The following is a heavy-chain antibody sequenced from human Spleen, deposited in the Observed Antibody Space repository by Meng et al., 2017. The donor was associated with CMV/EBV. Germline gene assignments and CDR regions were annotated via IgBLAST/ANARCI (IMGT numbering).Heavy chain of an antibody. CDR3: ARESVTVTRGFDY. CDR2: IYYSGST. D-gene: IGHD2-2*01. V-gene: IGHV4-39*07. CDR1: RGSISGSSYY. J-gene: IGHJ4*02. Sequence: VSRGSISGSSYYWGWLRQPPGKGLEWIGSIYYSGSTYYNPSLKSRVTISVDTSKNQFSLKLSSVTAADTAVYYCARESVTVTRGFDYWGQGTLVTVSS.